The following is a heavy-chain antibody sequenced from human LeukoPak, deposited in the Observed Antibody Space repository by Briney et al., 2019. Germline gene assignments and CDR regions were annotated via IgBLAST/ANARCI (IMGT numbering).Heavy chain of an antibody. J-gene: IGHJ5*02. CDR3: ASNHGGDTGFDH. Sequence: ASVKVSCKASGYTFTHFYIHWVRQAPGQGLAAMGMVNPTGGAPTYAQTFQGRLTLTADVSTSTVYMELSSLRYEDTAVYTCASNHGGDTGFDHWGQGTPVTVSS. D-gene: IGHD4-17*01. CDR2: VNPTGGAP. CDR1: GYTFTHFY. V-gene: IGHV1-46*01.